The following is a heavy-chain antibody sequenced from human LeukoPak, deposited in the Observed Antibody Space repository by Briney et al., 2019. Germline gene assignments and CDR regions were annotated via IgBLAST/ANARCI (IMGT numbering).Heavy chain of an antibody. D-gene: IGHD6-6*01. CDR1: GYTFTSYY. CDR3: AREFDGSSFFY. J-gene: IGHJ4*02. Sequence: VSVKVSCKASGYTFTSYYMHWVRQAPGQGLEWMGIINPSGGSTSYAQKFQGRVIMTRDTSTSTVDMELSSLRAEGTVVYYCAREFDGSSFFYWGQGTLVTVSS. CDR2: INPSGGST. V-gene: IGHV1-46*01.